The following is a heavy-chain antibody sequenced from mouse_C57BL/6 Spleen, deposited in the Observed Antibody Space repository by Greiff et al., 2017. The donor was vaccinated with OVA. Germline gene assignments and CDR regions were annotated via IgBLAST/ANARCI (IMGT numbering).Heavy chain of an antibody. Sequence: EVQGVESGGGLVKPGGSLKLSCAASGFTFSSSTMSWVRQTPEKRLEWVATISGGGGNTYYPDSVKGRFTISRDNAKNTLYLQMSSLRSEDTALYYCARHGYYAMDYWGQGTSGTVSS. CDR1: GFTFSSST. CDR2: ISGGGGNT. J-gene: IGHJ4*01. V-gene: IGHV5-9*01. CDR3: ARHGYYAMDY.